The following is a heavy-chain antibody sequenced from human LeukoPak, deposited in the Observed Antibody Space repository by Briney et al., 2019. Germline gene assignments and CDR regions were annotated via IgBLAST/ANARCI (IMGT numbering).Heavy chain of an antibody. D-gene: IGHD3-10*01. J-gene: IGHJ4*02. Sequence: GMSPRLSFAASGFTFSNYGMHWVRRAPGKGLEWVAVISYDGSKQYYADSVKGRFTISRDNSKNTLYLQMNSLRAEDTALYYCVRDLRSHYTVDYWGQGTLVTVSS. CDR3: VRDLRSHYTVDY. CDR1: GFTFSNYG. CDR2: ISYDGSKQ. V-gene: IGHV3-30-3*01.